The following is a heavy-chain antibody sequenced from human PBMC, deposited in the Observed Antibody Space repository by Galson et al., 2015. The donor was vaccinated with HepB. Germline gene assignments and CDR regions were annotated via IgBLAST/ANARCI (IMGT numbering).Heavy chain of an antibody. Sequence: QSGAEVKKPGESLKISCKGSGYSFTSYWISWVRQMPGKGLEWMGRIDPSDSYTNYSPSFQGHVTISADKSISTAYLQWSSLKASDTAMYYCARQDIVVVPAAHDAFDIWGKGTMVTVSS. V-gene: IGHV5-10-1*01. J-gene: IGHJ3*02. CDR2: IDPSDSYT. CDR3: ARQDIVVVPAAHDAFDI. D-gene: IGHD2-2*01. CDR1: GYSFTSYW.